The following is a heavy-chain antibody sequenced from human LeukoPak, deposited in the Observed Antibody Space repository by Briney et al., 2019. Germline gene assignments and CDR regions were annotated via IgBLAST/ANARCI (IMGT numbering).Heavy chain of an antibody. CDR2: IGGTVPTR. CDR1: GFTFSTYT. CDR3: AKDPQKGRFSYYVDY. J-gene: IGHJ4*02. Sequence: GGSLRLSCAASGFTFSTYTMSWVRQAPGGGVEWVSGIGGTVPTRYYAKSVKGRLTISRENSKNRVYLEMNKLRHEDTAVYYCAKDPQKGRFSYYVDYWGQGTLVIVSS. D-gene: IGHD3-10*01. V-gene: IGHV3-23*01.